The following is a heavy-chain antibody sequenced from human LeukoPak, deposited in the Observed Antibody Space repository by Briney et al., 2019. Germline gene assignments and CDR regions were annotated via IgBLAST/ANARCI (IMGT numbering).Heavy chain of an antibody. CDR2: ISHSGTT. J-gene: IGHJ3*02. D-gene: IGHD1-26*01. CDR3: ARVRRDGWELLLGAFDI. CDR1: GGSIRTYS. V-gene: IGHV4-59*01. Sequence: PSETLSLTCIVSGGSIRTYSWNWIRQSPGKGLEWIGYISHSGTTSYRSSLKSRVTISVDTSKNQFSLKLSSVTAADTAVYYCARVRRDGWELLLGAFDIWGQGTMVTVSS.